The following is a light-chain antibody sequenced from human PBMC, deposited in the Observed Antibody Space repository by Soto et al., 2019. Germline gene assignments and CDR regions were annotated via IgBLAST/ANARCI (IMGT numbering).Light chain of an antibody. J-gene: IGKJ2*01. CDR2: EVS. CDR3: IQTTQPPNT. CDR1: QSLLYSDGKTY. V-gene: IGKV2D-29*01. Sequence: DIVMTQTPLSLSVTPGQPASISCKSSQSLLYSDGKTYLSWYLQKAGQPPQLLIYEVSNRLSGVPYKFSGSGSGTDFTLKISRLEAEDVGVYYCIQTTQPPNTFGQGINLDIK.